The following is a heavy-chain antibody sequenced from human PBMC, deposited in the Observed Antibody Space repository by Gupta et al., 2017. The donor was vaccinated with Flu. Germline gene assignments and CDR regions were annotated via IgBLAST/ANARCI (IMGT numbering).Heavy chain of an antibody. J-gene: IGHJ4*02. Sequence: ISGYIVSSTSAAWNWIRQSPSRGLECLGRTYYRSKWYNDYAVSVKSRITINPDTSKNHFSLQLNSVTPEDTAVYYCARAVSGTFDSWGQGTQVTVSS. CDR1: GYIVSSTSAA. V-gene: IGHV6-1*01. D-gene: IGHD6-13*01. CDR3: ARAVSGTFDS. CDR2: TYYRSKWYN.